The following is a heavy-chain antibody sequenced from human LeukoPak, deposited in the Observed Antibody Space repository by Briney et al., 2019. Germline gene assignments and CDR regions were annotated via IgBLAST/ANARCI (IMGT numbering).Heavy chain of an antibody. D-gene: IGHD1-14*01. CDR3: AKCYRGVVPDAFDI. CDR1: GFTLSNYA. J-gene: IGHJ3*02. Sequence: GGSLRLSCAASGFTLSNYAMSWVRQAPGKGLEWVSGISGTGASTFYLDSVKGRFTISRDNSKSTVFLQMNSLRAEDTAVYYCAKCYRGVVPDAFDIWGQGTMVTVS. V-gene: IGHV3-23*01. CDR2: ISGTGAST.